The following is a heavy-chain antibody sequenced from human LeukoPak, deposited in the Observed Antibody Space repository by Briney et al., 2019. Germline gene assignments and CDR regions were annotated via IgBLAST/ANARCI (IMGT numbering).Heavy chain of an antibody. CDR3: ASSGSYYDFDY. CDR1: GFTFSSYW. V-gene: IGHV3-74*01. J-gene: IGHJ4*02. CDR2: INSDGSST. D-gene: IGHD3-10*01. Sequence: QPGGSLRLSCAASGFTFSSYWMHWVRQAPGKGLVWVSRINSDGSSTSYADSVKGRFTISRDNAKNSLYLQMNSLRAEDTAVYYCASSGSYYDFDYWGQGTLVTVSS.